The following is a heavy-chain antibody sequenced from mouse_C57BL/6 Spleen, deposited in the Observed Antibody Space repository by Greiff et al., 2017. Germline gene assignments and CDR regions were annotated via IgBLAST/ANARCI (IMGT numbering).Heavy chain of an antibody. V-gene: IGHV1-82*01. Sequence: QVQLQQSGPELVKPGASVKISCKASGYAFSSSWMNWVKQRPGKGLDWIGRIYPGDGDTNYNGKFKGKATLTADKSSSTAYMQLSSLTSEDSAVYFCARDYYGTLDYWGQGTTLTVSS. CDR1: GYAFSSSW. D-gene: IGHD1-1*01. J-gene: IGHJ2*01. CDR2: IYPGDGDT. CDR3: ARDYYGTLDY.